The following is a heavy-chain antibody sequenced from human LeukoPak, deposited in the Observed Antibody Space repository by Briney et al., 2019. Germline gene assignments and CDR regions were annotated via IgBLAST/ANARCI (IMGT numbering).Heavy chain of an antibody. D-gene: IGHD1-1*01. CDR1: GFTFSSYA. CDR3: AKRMASTGSYFDY. Sequence: LPGGSLRLSCAASGFTFSSYAMSWVRQTPGKGLEWVSAISASGGSTFYTDSVQGRFTISRDNAKNTLYLQMNSLRAEDTAIYYCAKRMASTGSYFDYWGQGSLVTVSS. CDR2: ISASGGST. J-gene: IGHJ4*02. V-gene: IGHV3-23*01.